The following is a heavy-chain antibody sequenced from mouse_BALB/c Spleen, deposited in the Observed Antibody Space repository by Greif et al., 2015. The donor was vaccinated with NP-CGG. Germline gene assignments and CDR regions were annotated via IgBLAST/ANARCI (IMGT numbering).Heavy chain of an antibody. CDR3: ARDRGLTGHHYAMDY. V-gene: IGHV5-6-3*01. CDR2: INSNGGST. J-gene: IGHJ4*01. Sequence: EVMLVESGGGLVQPGGSLKLSCAASGFTFSSYGMSWVRQTPDKRLELVATINSNGGSTYYPDSVKGRFTISRDNAKNALYLQMSSLKAEDTAMYYCARDRGLTGHHYAMDYWGQGTSVTVSS. D-gene: IGHD2-13*01. CDR1: GFTFSSYG.